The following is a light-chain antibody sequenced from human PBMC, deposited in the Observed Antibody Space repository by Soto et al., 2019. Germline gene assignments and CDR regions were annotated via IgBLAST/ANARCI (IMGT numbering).Light chain of an antibody. CDR2: WAS. CDR1: QSVLYSSNNKNS. Sequence: DIVMTQSPDSLAVSLGERATINCKSSQSVLYSSNNKNSVAWYQQKPGQPPQLLIYWASTRESGVPNRFSGSGSGTEFTLTISSLQSEDFAVYYCQQYNNWPRTFGQGTKVDIK. CDR3: QQYNNWPRT. J-gene: IGKJ1*01. V-gene: IGKV4-1*01.